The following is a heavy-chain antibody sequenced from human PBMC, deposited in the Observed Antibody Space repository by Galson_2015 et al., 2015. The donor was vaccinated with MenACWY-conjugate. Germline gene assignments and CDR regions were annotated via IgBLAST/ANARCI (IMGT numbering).Heavy chain of an antibody. V-gene: IGHV1-69*04. CDR1: GVTDTAYA. CDR2: IISVLGIP. Sequence: SVKVSCKASGVTDTAYAITWVRQAPGQGLEWMGRIISVLGIPNHAQKFQGRVTITADKSTSTVYMDLSSLRSEDSAVHYCARVGTHHYYSMDVWGQGTTVTVSS. J-gene: IGHJ6*03. CDR3: ARVGTHHYYSMDV.